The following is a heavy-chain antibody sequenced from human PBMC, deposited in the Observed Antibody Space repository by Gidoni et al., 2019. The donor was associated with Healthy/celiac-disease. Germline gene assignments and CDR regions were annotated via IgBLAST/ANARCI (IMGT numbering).Heavy chain of an antibody. J-gene: IGHJ4*02. D-gene: IGHD1-26*01. V-gene: IGHV3-21*01. CDR2: ISSSSSYI. CDR3: ARDGGSYFDY. Sequence: EVQLLVSGGGLVKPGGSLTLSCASSGFTFSSYSMNWVRQAPGKGLEWVSSISSSSSYIYYADSVKGRFTISRDNAKNSLYLQMNSLRAEDTAVYYCARDGGSYFDYWGQGTLVTVSS. CDR1: GFTFSSYS.